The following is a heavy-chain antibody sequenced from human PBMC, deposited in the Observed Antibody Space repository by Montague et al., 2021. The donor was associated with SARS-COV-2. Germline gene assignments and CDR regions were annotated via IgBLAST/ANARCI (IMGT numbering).Heavy chain of an antibody. CDR2: IDWDDDK. CDR1: GFSLSTSGMC. Sequence: PALVKPTQTLTLTCTFSGFSLSTSGMCVSWIRQPPGKALEWLARIDWDDDKYYSTSLKTRLTISKDTSKNQVVLTMTNMDPVDTVTYYCARIRATVNAFDIWGQGTMVTVSS. J-gene: IGHJ3*02. V-gene: IGHV2-70*11. CDR3: ARIRATVNAFDI. D-gene: IGHD4-17*01.